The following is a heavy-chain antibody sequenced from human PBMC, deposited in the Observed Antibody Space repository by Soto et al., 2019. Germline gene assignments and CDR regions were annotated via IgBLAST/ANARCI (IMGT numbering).Heavy chain of an antibody. D-gene: IGHD2-2*01. CDR2: ISGSGGST. J-gene: IGHJ6*02. V-gene: IGHV3-23*01. CDR3: ATKAPEIVPAASPCYYGMDV. Sequence: GGSLRLSCAASGFTFSSYAMSWVRQAPGKGLEWVSAISGSGGSTYYADSVKGRFTISRDNSKNTLYLQMNSLRAEDTAVYYCATKAPEIVPAASPCYYGMDVWGQGTTATVSS. CDR1: GFTFSSYA.